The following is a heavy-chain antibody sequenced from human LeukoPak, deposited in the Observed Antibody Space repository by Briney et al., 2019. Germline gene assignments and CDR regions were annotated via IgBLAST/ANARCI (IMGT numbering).Heavy chain of an antibody. CDR1: GFTFSSYE. Sequence: GGSLRLSCAASGFTFSSYEMNWVRQAPGKGLEWVSYISSTSRTLYYADSVKGRFTISRDNAKNSLYLQMNSLRAEDTAVYYCAREKEAPGVGVVVIRDYYYMDVWGKGTTVTVSS. CDR2: ISSTSRTL. V-gene: IGHV3-48*01. CDR3: AREKEAPGVGVVVIRDYYYMDV. D-gene: IGHD3-22*01. J-gene: IGHJ6*03.